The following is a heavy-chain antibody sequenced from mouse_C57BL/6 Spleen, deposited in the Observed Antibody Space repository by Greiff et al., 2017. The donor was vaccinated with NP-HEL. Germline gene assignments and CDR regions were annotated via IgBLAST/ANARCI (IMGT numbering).Heavy chain of an antibody. D-gene: IGHD1-1*01. V-gene: IGHV1-74*01. Sequence: VQLQQPGAELVKPGASVKVSCKASGYTFTSYWMHWVKQRPGQGLEWIGRIHPSDSDTNYNQKFKGKATLTVDKSSSTAYMQLSSLTSEDSAVYYCAIRDTTVVSHFDYWGQGTTLTVSS. CDR2: IHPSDSDT. CDR1: GYTFTSYW. J-gene: IGHJ2*01. CDR3: AIRDTTVVSHFDY.